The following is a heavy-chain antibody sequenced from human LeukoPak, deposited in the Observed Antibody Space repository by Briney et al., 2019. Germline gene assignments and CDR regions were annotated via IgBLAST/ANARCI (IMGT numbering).Heavy chain of an antibody. CDR2: IKSKTDGGTT. CDR3: TTVGDNWNDVGYFDY. D-gene: IGHD1-20*01. V-gene: IGHV3-15*01. J-gene: IGHJ4*02. Sequence: PGGSLRLSCAASGFTFSDYGMSWVRQAPGKGLEWVGRIKSKTDGGTTDHAAPVKGRFTISRDDSKNTLYLQMNSLKTEDTAVYYCTTVGDNWNDVGYFDYWGQGTLVTVSS. CDR1: GFTFSDYG.